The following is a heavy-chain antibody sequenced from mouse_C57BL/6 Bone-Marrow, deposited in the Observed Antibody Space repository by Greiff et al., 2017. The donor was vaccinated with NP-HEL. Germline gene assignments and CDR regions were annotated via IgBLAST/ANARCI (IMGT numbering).Heavy chain of an antibody. CDR1: GFSLTSYG. V-gene: IGHV2-6*01. Sequence: VQGVESGPGLVAPSQSLSITCTVSGFSLTSYGVDWVRQSPGKGLEWLGVIWGVGSTNYNSALKSRLSISKDNSKSQVFLKMNSLQTDDTAMYYCAILYYGSPYAMDYWGQGTSVTVSS. D-gene: IGHD1-1*01. CDR3: AILYYGSPYAMDY. J-gene: IGHJ4*01. CDR2: IWGVGST.